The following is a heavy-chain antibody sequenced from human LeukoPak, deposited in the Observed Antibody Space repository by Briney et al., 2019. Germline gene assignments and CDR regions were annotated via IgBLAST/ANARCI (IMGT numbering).Heavy chain of an antibody. V-gene: IGHV4-39*07. CDR1: GGSISSSSYY. D-gene: IGHD3-10*01. Sequence: SETLSLTCTVSGGSISSSSYYWGWIRQPPGKGLEWIGSIYYSGSTYYNPSLKSRVTISVDTSKNQFSLKLSSVTAADTAVYYCARDPFGPQSYGSGGLTFDYWGQGTLVTVSS. CDR2: IYYSGST. CDR3: ARDPFGPQSYGSGGLTFDY. J-gene: IGHJ4*02.